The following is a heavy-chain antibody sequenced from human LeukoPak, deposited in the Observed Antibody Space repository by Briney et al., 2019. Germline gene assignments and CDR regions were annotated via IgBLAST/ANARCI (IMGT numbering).Heavy chain of an antibody. Sequence: SETLSLTCTVSGGSISSRSYCWSWIRQPAGKGLEWIGHVHISGSTNYNSSLKSRVTISVDTSKNQFSLKLSSETAADTAVYYCARGRLHGGNRFDPWGQGTLVTVSS. CDR1: GGSISSRSYC. CDR2: VHISGST. CDR3: ARGRLHGGNRFDP. J-gene: IGHJ5*02. D-gene: IGHD4-23*01. V-gene: IGHV4-61*09.